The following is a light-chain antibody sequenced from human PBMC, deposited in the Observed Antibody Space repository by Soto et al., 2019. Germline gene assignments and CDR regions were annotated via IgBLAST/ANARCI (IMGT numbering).Light chain of an antibody. CDR1: QSVRRY. V-gene: IGKV3-11*01. CDR3: QQRSRWLLT. CDR2: DTS. J-gene: IGKJ4*01. Sequence: ILLTQSPATLPLSPGERATLSCRASQSVRRYLTWYQKKPGQDPRLLMYDTSNGAAGIPSRFSGSGSGTEFTLTISSLEPEEFAGYYCQQRSRWLLTFGGGTKVEIK.